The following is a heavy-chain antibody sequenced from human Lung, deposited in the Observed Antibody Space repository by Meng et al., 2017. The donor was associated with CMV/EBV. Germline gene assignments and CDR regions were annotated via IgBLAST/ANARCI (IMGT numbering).Heavy chain of an antibody. V-gene: IGHV1-2*02. D-gene: IGHD3/OR15-3a*01. Sequence: ASXXVSXKASGYTFNGYNMHWVRQAPGQGLEWMGWINPNSGGTNYAQRFQGRVTLTIDTSISTAYMELSRLKSDDTAVYFCARLFHTILGTGYYYGMDVWXQGNXVTVSS. CDR2: INPNSGGT. CDR3: ARLFHTILGTGYYYGMDV. J-gene: IGHJ6*02. CDR1: GYTFNGYN.